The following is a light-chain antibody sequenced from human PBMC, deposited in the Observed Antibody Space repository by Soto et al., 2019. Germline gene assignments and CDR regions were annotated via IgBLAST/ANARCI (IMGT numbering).Light chain of an antibody. CDR2: EVS. Sequence: QSALTQPPSASGSPGQSVTISCAGTISDVGGYNYVSWYQQYPGKVPKLMIYEVSELPSGVPDRGSGSKSGNTAFLTVSGLQAEDEPDYYCLSYADTAYVFGTGTKVTVL. J-gene: IGLJ1*01. CDR1: ISDVGGYNY. CDR3: LSYADTAYV. V-gene: IGLV2-8*01.